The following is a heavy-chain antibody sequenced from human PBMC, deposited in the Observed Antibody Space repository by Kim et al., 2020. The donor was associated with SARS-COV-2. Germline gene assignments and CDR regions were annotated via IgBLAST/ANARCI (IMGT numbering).Heavy chain of an antibody. CDR1: GFTFSSYA. CDR3: AKDFFCYSGGDCYSGDAFDI. D-gene: IGHD2-21*02. CDR2: IYSGGSST. J-gene: IGHJ3*02. Sequence: GGSLRLSCAASGFTFSSYAMSWVRQAPGKGLEWVSVIYSGGSSTYYADSVKGRFTISRDNSKNTLYLQMNSLRAEDTAVYYCAKDFFCYSGGDCYSGDAFDIWGQGTMVTVSS. V-gene: IGHV3-23*03.